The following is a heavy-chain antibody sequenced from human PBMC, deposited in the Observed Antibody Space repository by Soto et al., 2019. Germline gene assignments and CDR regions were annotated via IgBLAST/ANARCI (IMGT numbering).Heavy chain of an antibody. CDR3: ARDEGGSYYVGYFDL. D-gene: IGHD1-26*01. CDR1: GFIFSSYG. Sequence: QVQLVESGGGVVQPGRSLRLSCAASGFIFSSYGMHWVRQAPGKGLEWVAVIWYDGSNKYYADSVKGRFTISRDNSKNTLYLQMNSLRAEDTAVYYCARDEGGSYYVGYFDLWGRGTLVTVSS. V-gene: IGHV3-33*01. J-gene: IGHJ2*01. CDR2: IWYDGSNK.